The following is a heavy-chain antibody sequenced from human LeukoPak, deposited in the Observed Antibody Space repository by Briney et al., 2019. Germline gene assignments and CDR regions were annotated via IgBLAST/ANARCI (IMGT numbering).Heavy chain of an antibody. CDR2: IWYDGSNK. D-gene: IGHD6-13*01. CDR1: GFTFSSYG. J-gene: IGHJ4*02. Sequence: GGSLRLSCAASGFTFSSYGMHWVRQAPGKGLEWVAVIWYDGSNKYYADSVKGRFTISRDNSKNTLYLQMNSLRAEDTAVYYCARDPPYSSSWSSYYFDYWGQGTLVTVSS. CDR3: ARDPPYSSSWSSYYFDY. V-gene: IGHV3-33*01.